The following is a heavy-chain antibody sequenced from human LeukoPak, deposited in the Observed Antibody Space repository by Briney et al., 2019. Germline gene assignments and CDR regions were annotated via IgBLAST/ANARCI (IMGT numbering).Heavy chain of an antibody. CDR2: IIPIFGTA. D-gene: IGHD1-26*01. V-gene: IGHV1-69*06. J-gene: IGHJ4*02. Sequence: SVKVSCKASGYTFTGYYMHWVRQAPGQGLEWMGGIIPIFGTANYAQKFQGRVTITADKSTSTAYMELSSLRSEDTAVYYCARDYSGSYLFDYWGQGTLVTVSS. CDR1: GYTFTGYY. CDR3: ARDYSGSYLFDY.